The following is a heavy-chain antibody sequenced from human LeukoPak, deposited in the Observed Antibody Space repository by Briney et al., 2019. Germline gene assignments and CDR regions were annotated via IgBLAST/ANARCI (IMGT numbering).Heavy chain of an antibody. V-gene: IGHV3-9*03. CDR3: AKTKANKCYYDSSGDHYFDY. Sequence: PGGSLRLSCAASGFTFDDYAMHWVRQAPGKGLEWVSGISWNSGSIGYADSVKGRFTISRDNAKNSLYLQMNSLRAEDMALYYCAKTKANKCYYDSSGDHYFDYWGQGTLVTVSS. D-gene: IGHD3-22*01. J-gene: IGHJ4*02. CDR2: ISWNSGSI. CDR1: GFTFDDYA.